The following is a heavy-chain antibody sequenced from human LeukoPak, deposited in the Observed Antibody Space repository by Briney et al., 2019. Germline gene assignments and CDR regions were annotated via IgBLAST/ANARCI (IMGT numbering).Heavy chain of an antibody. V-gene: IGHV3-30*04. D-gene: IGHD3-3*01. J-gene: IGHJ3*02. Sequence: GGSLRLSCAASGFTFSNYAMHWVRQAPGKGLEWVAVISYDGSIKYYADSVKGRFTISRDNSKNTLYLQMNSLRAEDTAVYYCARDFSPSGYHMDAFDIWGQGTMVTVSS. CDR3: ARDFSPSGYHMDAFDI. CDR2: ISYDGSIK. CDR1: GFTFSNYA.